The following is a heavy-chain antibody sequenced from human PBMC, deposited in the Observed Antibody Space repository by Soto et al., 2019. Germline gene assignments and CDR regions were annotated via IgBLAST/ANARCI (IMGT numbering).Heavy chain of an antibody. CDR2: ISAYNGNT. D-gene: IGHD1-7*01. V-gene: IGHV1-18*01. CDR1: GYTFSSYG. Sequence: QVQLVQSGAEVKKPGASVKVSYKASGYTFSSYGISWVRQAPGQGLEWMGRISAYNGNTNYAQKLQGRVTMTTDTSTSTAYMELRSLRSDDTAVYYCARDRGYNWNYGWFDPWGQGTLVTVSS. J-gene: IGHJ5*02. CDR3: ARDRGYNWNYGWFDP.